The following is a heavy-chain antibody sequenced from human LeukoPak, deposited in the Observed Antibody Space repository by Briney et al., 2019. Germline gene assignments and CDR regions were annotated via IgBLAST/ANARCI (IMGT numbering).Heavy chain of an antibody. Sequence: SETLSLTCTVSGGSVSDYYWSWIRQSPGKGLEWIGYIYYTGSSSYNPSLRSRVTISADTSKNQFSLKLSSVTAADTAVYFCSRAVAGSVGWFDPWGQGTLVTVSS. CDR2: IYYTGSS. CDR1: GGSVSDYY. D-gene: IGHD6-19*01. J-gene: IGHJ5*02. V-gene: IGHV4-59*02. CDR3: SRAVAGSVGWFDP.